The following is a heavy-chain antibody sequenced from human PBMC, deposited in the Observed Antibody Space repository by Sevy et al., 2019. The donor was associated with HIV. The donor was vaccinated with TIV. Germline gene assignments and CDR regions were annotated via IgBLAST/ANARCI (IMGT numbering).Heavy chain of an antibody. Sequence: GGSLRLSCAASGFTFSNAWMSWVRQAPGKGLEWVGRIKSKTDGGTTDYTAPVKGRFTISRDDSKNTLYLQMNRQKTEDTAVYYCTTVNIKEQSYKYYNYGMDVWGQGTTATVSS. D-gene: IGHD3-10*01. CDR2: IKSKTDGGTT. J-gene: IGHJ6*02. CDR3: TTVNIKEQSYKYYNYGMDV. CDR1: GFTFSNAW. V-gene: IGHV3-15*01.